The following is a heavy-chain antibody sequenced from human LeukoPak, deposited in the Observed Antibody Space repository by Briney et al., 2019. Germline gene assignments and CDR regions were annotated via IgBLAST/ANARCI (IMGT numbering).Heavy chain of an antibody. D-gene: IGHD2-15*01. V-gene: IGHV3-74*01. Sequence: GGSLRLSCAASGFTFSRNWMHWVRQVPGKGLVWVSRINSDGRSTNYADSVKGRFTIPRDNAKNTLYLQMNSLRAEDTAVYYCAVNGVAAYYFDYWGQGTLVTVSS. CDR1: GFTFSRNW. CDR3: AVNGVAAYYFDY. CDR2: INSDGRST. J-gene: IGHJ4*02.